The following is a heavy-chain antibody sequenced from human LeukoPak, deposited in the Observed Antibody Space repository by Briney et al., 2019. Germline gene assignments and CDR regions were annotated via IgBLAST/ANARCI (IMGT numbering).Heavy chain of an antibody. CDR3: AKDLCYYYGSGSYPYYFDY. CDR1: GFTFNSYD. J-gene: IGHJ4*02. Sequence: GGSLTLSCTASGFTFNSYDMSWLRQATGKGLEWVSAISGSGGSTYYADSVKGRFTISRDNSKNTLYLQMNSLRAEDTAVYYGAKDLCYYYGSGSYPYYFDYWGQGTLVSVS. CDR2: ISGSGGST. V-gene: IGHV3-23*01. D-gene: IGHD3-10*01.